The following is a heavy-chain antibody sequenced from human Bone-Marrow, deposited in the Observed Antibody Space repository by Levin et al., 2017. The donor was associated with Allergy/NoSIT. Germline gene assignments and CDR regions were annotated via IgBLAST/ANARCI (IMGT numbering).Heavy chain of an antibody. CDR2: ISASSSYI. D-gene: IGHD1-14*01. J-gene: IGHJ6*02. Sequence: GGSLRLSCVGSGFTLSGFSMNWVRQAPGKGLEWVSSISASSSYINYSDSVKGRFTVSRDNGRKSLYLQMNSLRAEDTAVYYCTRDRGTTPLNGMDVWGQGTTVTVSS. CDR3: TRDRGTTPLNGMDV. CDR1: GFTLSGFS. V-gene: IGHV3-21*01.